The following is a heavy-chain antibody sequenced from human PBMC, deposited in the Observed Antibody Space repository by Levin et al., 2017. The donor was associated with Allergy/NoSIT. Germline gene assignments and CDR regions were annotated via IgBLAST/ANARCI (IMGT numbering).Heavy chain of an antibody. D-gene: IGHD3-22*01. V-gene: IGHV3-48*03. CDR1: GFTFSSYE. Sequence: GESLKITCAASGFTFSSYEMNWVRQAPGKGLEWVSYISSSGSTIYYADSVKGRFTISRDNAKNSLYLQMNSLRAEDTAVYYCAREYYYDSSGYNGFDPWGQGTLVTVSS. J-gene: IGHJ5*02. CDR2: ISSSGSTI. CDR3: AREYYYDSSGYNGFDP.